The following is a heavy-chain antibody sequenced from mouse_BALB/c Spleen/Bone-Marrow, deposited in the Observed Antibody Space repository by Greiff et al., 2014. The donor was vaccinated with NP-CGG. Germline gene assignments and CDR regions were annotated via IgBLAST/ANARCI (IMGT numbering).Heavy chain of an antibody. V-gene: IGHV1-7*01. J-gene: IGHJ2*01. CDR1: GYTFTSYW. CDR2: INPSTGYT. D-gene: IGHD1-1*01. CDR3: TRGIAAVVAADFDY. Sequence: QVQLQQSGAELAEPGASVKMSCKASGYTFTSYWMHWVKQRPGQGLEWIGYINPSTGYTNYNQRFKDKATLTADKSSSTAYMQLRSLTSEDSAIYYCTRGIAAVVAADFDYWGQGTTLTVSS.